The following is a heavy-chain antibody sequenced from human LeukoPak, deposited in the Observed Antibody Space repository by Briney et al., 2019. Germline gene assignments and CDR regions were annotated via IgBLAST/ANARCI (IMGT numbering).Heavy chain of an antibody. CDR2: IYSGGST. Sequence: PGGSLRLSCAASGFTVSSNYMSWVRQAPGKGLEWVSVIYSGGSTYYADSVKGRFTISRDNSKNTLYLQMNSLRAEDTAVYYCARDRDYYDSSGYLLDYWGQGTLVTVSS. CDR3: ARDRDYYDSSGYLLDY. CDR1: GFTVSSNY. V-gene: IGHV3-66*01. D-gene: IGHD3-22*01. J-gene: IGHJ4*02.